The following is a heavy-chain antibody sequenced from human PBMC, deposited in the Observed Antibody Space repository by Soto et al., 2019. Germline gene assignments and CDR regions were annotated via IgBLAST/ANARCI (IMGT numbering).Heavy chain of an antibody. D-gene: IGHD3-3*01. V-gene: IGHV4-38-2*02. J-gene: IGHJ3*02. CDR1: GYSVNYGYY. CDR3: AKALGMGVTLPVEVLDAFEI. CDR2: IFHTGNT. Sequence: ASETLSLTCTVSGYSVNYGYYWGWIRQAPGKGLEWMGSIFHTGNTYYNPSLESRLNMSVDTSKNQFSLNLRSVTAADTGVYYCAKALGMGVTLPVEVLDAFEIWGRGTKVTVSS.